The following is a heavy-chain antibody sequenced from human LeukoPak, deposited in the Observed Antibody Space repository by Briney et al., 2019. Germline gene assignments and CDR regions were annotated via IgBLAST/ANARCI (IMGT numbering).Heavy chain of an antibody. V-gene: IGHV3-48*04. CDR1: GFTFSSYS. CDR2: ISSSSSTI. D-gene: IGHD2-2*02. Sequence: PGGSLRLSCAASGFTFSSYSMNWVRQAPGKGLEWVSYISSSSSTIYYADSVKGRFTISRDNAKNSLYLQMNSLRAEDTAVYYCAREAVPAAIAYYFDYWGQGTLVTVSS. J-gene: IGHJ4*02. CDR3: AREAVPAAIAYYFDY.